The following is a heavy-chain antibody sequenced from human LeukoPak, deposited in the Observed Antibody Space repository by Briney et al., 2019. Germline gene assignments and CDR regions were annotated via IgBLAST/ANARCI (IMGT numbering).Heavy chain of an antibody. CDR2: IYYSGST. CDR1: GGSISSSSYY. V-gene: IGHV4-39*01. Sequence: SETLSLTCTVSGGSISSSSYYWGWIRQPPGKGLEWIGTIYYSGSTYYSPSLKSRVTISVDTSQNQFSLTVNSVTAADTAVYYCARLYYYYYMDVWGKGTTVTVSS. J-gene: IGHJ6*03. CDR3: ARLYYYYYMDV.